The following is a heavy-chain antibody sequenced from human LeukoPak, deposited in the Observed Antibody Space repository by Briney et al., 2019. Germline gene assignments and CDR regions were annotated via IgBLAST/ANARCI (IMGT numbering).Heavy chain of an antibody. CDR1: GGSISSYY. J-gene: IGHJ4*02. Sequence: SETLSLTCTVSGGSISSYYWSWIRQPPGKGLEWIGYIYYSGSTNYNPSLKSRVTISVDTSKNQFSLKLSSVTAADTAVYYCARVANYDFWSGYCFDYWGQGTLVTVSS. V-gene: IGHV4-59*01. D-gene: IGHD3-3*01. CDR2: IYYSGST. CDR3: ARVANYDFWSGYCFDY.